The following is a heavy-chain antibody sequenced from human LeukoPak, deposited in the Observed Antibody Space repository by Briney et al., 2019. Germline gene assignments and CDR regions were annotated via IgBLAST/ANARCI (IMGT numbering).Heavy chain of an antibody. J-gene: IGHJ3*02. CDR3: ARVKPNYYDSSAYGTFDI. V-gene: IGHV1-46*02. D-gene: IGHD3-22*01. CDR1: GYNLNTYH. Sequence: ASVKVSCKASGYNLNTYHMHWVRQAPGQGLEWMGIINPSGGSTSYAQKFQGRVTMTRDTSTSTVYMELSSLRSEDTAVYYCARVKPNYYDSSAYGTFDIWGQGTMVTVSS. CDR2: INPSGGST.